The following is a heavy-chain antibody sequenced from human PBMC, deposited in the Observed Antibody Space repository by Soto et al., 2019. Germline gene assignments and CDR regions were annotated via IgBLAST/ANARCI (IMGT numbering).Heavy chain of an antibody. V-gene: IGHV1-69*01. D-gene: IGHD3-10*01. CDR2: IIPIFGTA. Sequence: QVQLVQSGAEVKKPGSSVKVSCKASRGTFSSYAISWVRQAPGQGLEWMGGIIPIFGTANYAQKFQGRVTITADESTSTAYMELSSLRSEDTAVYYCARGGFGELSAPVSYWGQGTLVTVSS. CDR1: RGTFSSYA. CDR3: ARGGFGELSAPVSY. J-gene: IGHJ4*02.